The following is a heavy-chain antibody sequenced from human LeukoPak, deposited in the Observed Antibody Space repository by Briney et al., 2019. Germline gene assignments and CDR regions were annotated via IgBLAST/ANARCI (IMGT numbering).Heavy chain of an antibody. V-gene: IGHV1-69*13. D-gene: IGHD3-16*01. J-gene: IGHJ5*02. Sequence: SVNVSCKASGGAFISYAISWVRQAPGQGLEWMGGIIPIFGTANYAQKFQGRVTITADESTSTAYMELSSLRSEDTAVYYCARDRNSWGGVWGSSPAYNWFDPWGRGTLVTVSS. CDR2: IIPIFGTA. CDR1: GGAFISYA. CDR3: ARDRNSWGGVWGSSPAYNWFDP.